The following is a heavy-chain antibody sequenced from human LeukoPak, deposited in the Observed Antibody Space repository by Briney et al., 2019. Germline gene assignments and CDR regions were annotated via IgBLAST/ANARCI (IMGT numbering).Heavy chain of an antibody. CDR2: IGAYNGNT. CDR1: GYTFSTYG. CDR3: ARDFTPGVNCFDP. Sequence: ASVKVSCKASGYTFSTYGISWVRQAPGQGLEWMGWIGAYNGNTSYAQKYQGRVTMTTDTSTSTAYMELRSLRSDDSAIYYCARDFTPGVNCFDPWGQGTLVTVSS. J-gene: IGHJ5*01. D-gene: IGHD2-2*01. V-gene: IGHV1-18*01.